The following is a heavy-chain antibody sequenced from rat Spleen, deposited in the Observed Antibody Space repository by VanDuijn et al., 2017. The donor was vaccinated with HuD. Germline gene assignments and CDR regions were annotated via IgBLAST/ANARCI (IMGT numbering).Heavy chain of an antibody. CDR3: ATDGFYDGTYYAVYVMDA. Sequence: EVQLVESGGGLVQPGRSLKLSCAASGFTFSDSNMAWVRQAPKKGLEWVASISPTGATTNYRDSVKGRFTISRDNAESTLFLQMDSLRSEDTATYYCATDGFYDGTYYAVYVMDAWGQGASVTVSS. J-gene: IGHJ4*01. V-gene: IGHV5S10*01. CDR1: GFTFSDSN. D-gene: IGHD1-12*02. CDR2: ISPTGATT.